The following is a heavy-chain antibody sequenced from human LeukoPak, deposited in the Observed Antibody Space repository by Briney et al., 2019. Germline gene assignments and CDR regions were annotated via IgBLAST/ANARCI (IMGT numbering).Heavy chain of an antibody. CDR1: GFTFTSYT. CDR3: TRVGYIDEGIDY. J-gene: IGHJ4*02. V-gene: IGHV3-48*01. Sequence: PGGSLTLSCAASGFTFTSYTMNWVRQAPGRGLEWISYIMRTADVTSYADSVEGRFTISRDDAKNSLYLQMNSLRAEDTAIYYCTRVGYIDEGIDYWGQGTLVTVSS. CDR2: IMRTADVT. D-gene: IGHD5-24*01.